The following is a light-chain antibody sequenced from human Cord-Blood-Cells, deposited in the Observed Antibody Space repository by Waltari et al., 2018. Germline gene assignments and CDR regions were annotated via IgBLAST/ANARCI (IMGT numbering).Light chain of an antibody. J-gene: IGLJ2*01. CDR1: NIGSKS. CDR3: QVWDSSSDHVV. V-gene: IGLV3-21*03. CDR2: DDS. Sequence: SYVLTQPPSVSVAPGKTARITCGGNNIGSKSVHWYQQKPGQAPGLVVYDDSDRPSGNPERVSGSNSGNTATLTISRVEAGDEADYYCQVWDSSSDHVVFGGGTKLTVL.